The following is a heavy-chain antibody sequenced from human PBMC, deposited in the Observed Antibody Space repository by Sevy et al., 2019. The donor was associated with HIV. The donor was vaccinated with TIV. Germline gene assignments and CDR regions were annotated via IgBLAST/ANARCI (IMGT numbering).Heavy chain of an antibody. V-gene: IGHV3-30*03. CDR1: GFTFSDFR. Sequence: GVSLRLSCAASGFTFSDFRMHWVRQAPGKGLEWVAVISHDGRNNKYNVDSVKGRFTISRDNSKNTLYLQMNSLRAEDTAIYYCARDRGEILSSAFDYWGQGTLVTVSS. J-gene: IGHJ4*02. CDR2: ISHDGRNNK. CDR3: ARDRGEILSSAFDY. D-gene: IGHD3-16*01.